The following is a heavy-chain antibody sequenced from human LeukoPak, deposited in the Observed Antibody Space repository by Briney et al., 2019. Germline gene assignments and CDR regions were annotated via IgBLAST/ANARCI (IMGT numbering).Heavy chain of an antibody. CDR1: GFTFSNYW. CDR2: INQDGSKE. V-gene: IGHV3-7*01. J-gene: IGHJ4*02. D-gene: IGHD5-12*01. CDR3: VRDGGVSGYDLLDY. Sequence: GGSLRLSCAASGFTFSNYWMTWVRQAPGKGLEWVANINQDGSKEYYMDSVKARFTISKDNAKNSLSLQMNSLRAEDTAVYYCVRDGGVSGYDLLDYWGQGTLVTVSS.